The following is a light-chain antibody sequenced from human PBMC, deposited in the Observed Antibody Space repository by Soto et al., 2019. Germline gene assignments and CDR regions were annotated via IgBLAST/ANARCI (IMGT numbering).Light chain of an antibody. CDR3: QQYNKWPLT. CDR1: QNVRSN. CDR2: GAS. J-gene: IGKJ1*01. V-gene: IGKV3-15*01. Sequence: EIVMTQSPATLSVSPGERATLSCRASQNVRSNLAWYQQKPGQAPRLLIYGASTRATGIPARFSGSGSGTEFTLTISSLQSEDFTVYYCQQYNKWPLTFGQGTKVDI.